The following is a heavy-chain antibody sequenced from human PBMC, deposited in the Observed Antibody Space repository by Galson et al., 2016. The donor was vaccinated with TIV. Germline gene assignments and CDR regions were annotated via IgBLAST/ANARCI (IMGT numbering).Heavy chain of an antibody. CDR2: ISYDGSNK. J-gene: IGHJ4*02. CDR1: GFTFSRFG. CDR3: AKDRDLYPPFMGTVDH. Sequence: SLRLSCAASGFTFSRFGMHWVRQAPGKGLEWVAVISYDGSNKYYADSVKGRLTISRDNSKNKLYLQMNSLRAEDTAVYYCAKDRDLYPPFMGTVDHWGQGTMVTVSS. D-gene: IGHD7-27*01. V-gene: IGHV3-30*18.